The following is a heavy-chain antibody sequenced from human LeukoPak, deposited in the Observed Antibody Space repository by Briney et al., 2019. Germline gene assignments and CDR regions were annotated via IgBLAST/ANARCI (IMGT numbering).Heavy chain of an antibody. CDR2: IDTGGST. CDR3: ARLNDHHGSGNHVY. J-gene: IGHJ4*02. V-gene: IGHV3-23*01. CDR1: GFSFSTYA. Sequence: GGSLRLSCAGSGFSFSTYAMTWVRQAPGKGLEWVSGIDTGGSTFYAESVKGRFTISRDNSKETLYLQMKSLRTEDTAVYYCARLNDHHGSGNHVYWGQGTLVTVSS. D-gene: IGHD3-10*01.